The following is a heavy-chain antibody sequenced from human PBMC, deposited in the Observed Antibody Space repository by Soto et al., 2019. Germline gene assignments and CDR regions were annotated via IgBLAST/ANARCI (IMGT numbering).Heavy chain of an antibody. Sequence: SETLSLTCTVSGGSISSSNYYWGWIRQLPGKGLEWIGSIFYSGSTYYNPSPRSRVTIYIDSSKNQFSLKLSSVTAADTAVYYCARHLVVAATTYNWFDLWGQGTLVTVS. CDR2: IFYSGST. CDR1: GGSISSSNYY. D-gene: IGHD2-15*01. J-gene: IGHJ5*02. V-gene: IGHV4-39*01. CDR3: ARHLVVAATTYNWFDL.